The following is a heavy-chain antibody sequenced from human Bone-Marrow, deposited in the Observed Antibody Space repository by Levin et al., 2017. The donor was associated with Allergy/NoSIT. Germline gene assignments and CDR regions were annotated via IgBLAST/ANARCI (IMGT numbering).Heavy chain of an antibody. V-gene: IGHV1-18*01. D-gene: IGHD2-8*01. Sequence: GESLKISCKASGYTFTSYGISWVRQAPGQGLEWMGWISAYNGNTNYAQKLQGRVTMTTDTSTSTAYMELRSLRSDDTAVYYCARAYCTNGVCDDGFDYWGQGTLVTVSS. CDR3: ARAYCTNGVCDDGFDY. J-gene: IGHJ4*02. CDR1: GYTFTSYG. CDR2: ISAYNGNT.